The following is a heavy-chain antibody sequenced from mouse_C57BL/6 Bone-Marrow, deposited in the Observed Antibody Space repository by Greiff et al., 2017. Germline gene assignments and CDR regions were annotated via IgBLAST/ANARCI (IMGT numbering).Heavy chain of an antibody. CDR2: FHPYNDDT. D-gene: IGHD1-1*01. Sequence: VQLQQSGAELVKPGASVKMSCKASGYTFPTYPIEWMKQNHGKSLEWIGNFHPYNDDTKYNEKFKGKATLTVAKSSSTVYLELSRLTSDDSAVYYCARPYYYGSRDWYFEVWGTGTTVTVSS. CDR3: ARPYYYGSRDWYFEV. J-gene: IGHJ1*03. CDR1: GYTFPTYP. V-gene: IGHV1-47*01.